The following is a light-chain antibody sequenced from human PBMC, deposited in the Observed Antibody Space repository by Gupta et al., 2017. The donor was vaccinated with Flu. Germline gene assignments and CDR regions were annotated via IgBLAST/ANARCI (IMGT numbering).Light chain of an antibody. CDR1: RGISNY. CDR3: QKYDSTPLT. J-gene: IGKJ4*01. CDR2: AAS. Sequence: DIQMTQSPSSLSASVGDRITITCRTSRGISNYLAWYQQKPGKVPKLLIYAASTLQSGVPSRFSGSGSGTVFTLTISSLQPEDVATYYCQKYDSTPLTFGGGTKVEI. V-gene: IGKV1-27*01.